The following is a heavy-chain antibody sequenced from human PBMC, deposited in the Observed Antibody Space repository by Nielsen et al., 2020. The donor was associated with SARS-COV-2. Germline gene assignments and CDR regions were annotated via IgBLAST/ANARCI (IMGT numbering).Heavy chain of an antibody. J-gene: IGHJ3*02. CDR1: GGSIRSHY. D-gene: IGHD5-12*01. V-gene: IGHV4-59*08. CDR3: ARATMTDADAFDI. Sequence: SETLSLTCTVSGGSIRSHYWSWIRKSPGQALDWIGYIYYSGTTYYNPSHESRATISVATSKSQFSLKLRSVTAADTAVYYCARATMTDADAFDIWGQGAMVSVSS. CDR2: IYYSGTT.